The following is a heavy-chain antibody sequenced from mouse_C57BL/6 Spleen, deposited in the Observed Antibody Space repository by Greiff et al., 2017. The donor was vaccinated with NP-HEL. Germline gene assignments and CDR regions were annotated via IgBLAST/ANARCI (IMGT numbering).Heavy chain of an antibody. CDR2: INYDGSST. CDR1: GFTFSDYY. J-gene: IGHJ2*01. Sequence: EVQRVESEGGLVQPGSSMKLSCTASGFTFSDYYMAWVRQVPEKGLEWVANINYDGSSTYYLDSLKSRFIISRDNAKNILYLQMSSLKSEDTATYYCARGRLGFDYWGQGTTLTVSS. CDR3: ARGRLGFDY. D-gene: IGHD1-1*01. V-gene: IGHV5-16*01.